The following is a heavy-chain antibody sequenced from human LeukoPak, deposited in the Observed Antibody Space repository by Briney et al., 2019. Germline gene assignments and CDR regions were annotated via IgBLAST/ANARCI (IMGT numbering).Heavy chain of an antibody. Sequence: GGSLRLSCAASGFTFSSYAMHWVRQAPGKGLEWVANMNEDGSAKYYVDSVKGRFTISRDNAKNSLYLQMNSLRDEDTAVYYCAKDGGGLSGYDWFDDWGQGTLVTVSS. D-gene: IGHD5-12*01. CDR2: MNEDGSAK. V-gene: IGHV3-7*01. CDR1: GFTFSSYA. CDR3: AKDGGGLSGYDWFDD. J-gene: IGHJ4*02.